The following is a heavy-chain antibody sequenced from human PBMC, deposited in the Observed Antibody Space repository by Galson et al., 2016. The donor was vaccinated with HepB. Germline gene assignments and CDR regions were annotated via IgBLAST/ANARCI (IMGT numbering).Heavy chain of an antibody. CDR2: ITWDDDK. J-gene: IGHJ3*02. Sequence: PALVKPTQTLTLTCSFSGFSLSTSGMCVSWIRQPPGKALEWLALITWDDDKYYGTSLKTRLTIPKDTSKNQVVLVMTNMDPVDTATYYCSRIIAVAGAFDTWGQGTMVSVSP. CDR3: SRIIAVAGAFDT. V-gene: IGHV2-70*01. D-gene: IGHD6-19*01. CDR1: GFSLSTSGMC.